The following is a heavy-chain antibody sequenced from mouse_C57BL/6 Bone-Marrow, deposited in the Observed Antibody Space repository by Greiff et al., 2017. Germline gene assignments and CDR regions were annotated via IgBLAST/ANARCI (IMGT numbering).Heavy chain of an antibody. J-gene: IGHJ2*01. CDR3: ARRATGPYFGG. CDR1: GYTFTNYW. CDR2: IYPGGGYT. D-gene: IGHD4-1*01. V-gene: IGHV1-63*01. Sequence: QVQLKESGAELVRPGTSVKMSCKASGYTFTNYWIGWAKQRPGHGLEWIGDIYPGGGYTNYNEKFKGKATLTADKSSSTAYMQFSSLTYEDSAIYSWARRATGPYFGGRGQGTTLTV.